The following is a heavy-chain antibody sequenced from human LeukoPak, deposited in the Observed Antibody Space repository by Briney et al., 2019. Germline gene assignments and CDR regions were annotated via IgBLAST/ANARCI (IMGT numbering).Heavy chain of an antibody. CDR1: GGSISSTRYY. CDR3: ARRHLVVVTATDENGFDI. D-gene: IGHD2-21*02. V-gene: IGHV4-39*07. CDR2: IYYSGNT. Sequence: SETLSLTCTVSGGSISSTRYYWGWIRQPPGKGLEWIGSIYYSGNTYYNPSLKSRVTISVDTSKNHFSLKLSSVTAADTAVYYCARRHLVVVTATDENGFDIWGQGTMVTASS. J-gene: IGHJ3*02.